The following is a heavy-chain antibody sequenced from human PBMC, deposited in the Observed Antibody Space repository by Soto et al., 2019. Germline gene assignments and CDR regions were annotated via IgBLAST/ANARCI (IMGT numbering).Heavy chain of an antibody. CDR1: GDRFTTYW. V-gene: IGHV5-10-1*01. J-gene: IGHJ4*02. CDR3: ASGGPGWYY. Sequence: EVQLVQSGAEVKEPGESLRISCEVSGDRFTTYWISWVRQKPGKGLEWMGRIAPSDSSTDYSPSFQGHVTISADNSISTAYLQWTSLEASDTAMYYCASGGPGWYYWGQGTLVTASS. D-gene: IGHD6-19*01. CDR2: IAPSDSST.